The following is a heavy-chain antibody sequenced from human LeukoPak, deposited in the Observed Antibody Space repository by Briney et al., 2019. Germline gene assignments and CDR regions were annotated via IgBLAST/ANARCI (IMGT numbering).Heavy chain of an antibody. CDR1: GYTFTSYG. D-gene: IGHD3-9*01. Sequence: ASVKVSCKASGYTFTSYGISWVRQAPGQGLEWMGWISAYNGNTNYAQKLQGRVTMTTDTSTSTAYMELRSLRSDDTAVYYCARTSKYYDILTGYRSLYNWFDPWGQGTLVTVSS. V-gene: IGHV1-18*01. CDR3: ARTSKYYDILTGYRSLYNWFDP. J-gene: IGHJ5*02. CDR2: ISAYNGNT.